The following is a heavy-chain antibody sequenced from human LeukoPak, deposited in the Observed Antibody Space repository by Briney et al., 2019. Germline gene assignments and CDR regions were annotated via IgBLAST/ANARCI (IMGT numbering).Heavy chain of an antibody. V-gene: IGHV4-59*08. D-gene: IGHD4-23*01. J-gene: IGHJ4*02. CDR3: ARLSVVTAFDY. CDR2: ISYSGST. Sequence: SETLSLTCTVSGGSIRSYHWSWIRQPPGKGLEWIGCISYSGSTNYNPSLKSRVTISVDTSRNQFSLKLGFVTAADTAVYFCARLSVVTAFDYWGQGTLVTVSS. CDR1: GGSIRSYH.